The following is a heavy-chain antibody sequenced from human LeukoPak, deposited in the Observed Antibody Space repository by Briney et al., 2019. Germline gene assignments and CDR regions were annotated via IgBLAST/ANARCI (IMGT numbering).Heavy chain of an antibody. CDR2: IYYSGST. V-gene: IGHV4-61*01. Sequence: SETLSLTCTVSGGSVSSGSYYWSWIRQPPGKGLEWIGYIYYSGSTNYNPSLKNRVTISVDTSKNQFSLKLSSVTAADTAVYYCTARARVDYWGQGTLVTVSS. J-gene: IGHJ4*02. CDR1: GGSVSSGSYY. D-gene: IGHD3-10*01. CDR3: TARARVDY.